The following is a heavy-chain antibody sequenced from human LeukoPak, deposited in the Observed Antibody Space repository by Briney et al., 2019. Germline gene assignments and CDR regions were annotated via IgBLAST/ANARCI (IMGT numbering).Heavy chain of an antibody. V-gene: IGHV3-48*01. CDR2: ISSISSTI. J-gene: IGHJ3*02. Sequence: GGSLRLSCAASGFTFSSYSMSWVRHAPGKGLEWVSYISSISSTIYYADSVKGRFTISRDNAKNSLYLQMNSRRAEETAVYYCARDLLDSSGYRNSPGAFDIWGQGTMVTVSS. CDR1: GFTFSSYS. CDR3: ARDLLDSSGYRNSPGAFDI. D-gene: IGHD3-22*01.